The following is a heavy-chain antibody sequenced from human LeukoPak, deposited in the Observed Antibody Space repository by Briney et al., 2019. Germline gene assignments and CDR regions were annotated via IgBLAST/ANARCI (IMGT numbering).Heavy chain of an antibody. Sequence: PSETLSLTCTVSGGSISSYYWSWIRQPPGKGLEWTGYIYYSRSTNYNPSLQSRVTISVDTSKNQFSLNLSSVTAADTAVYYCARGPTVAAYFYWGQGTLVTVSS. CDR2: IYYSRST. CDR1: GGSISSYY. D-gene: IGHD6-6*01. CDR3: ARGPTVAAYFY. V-gene: IGHV4-59*01. J-gene: IGHJ4*02.